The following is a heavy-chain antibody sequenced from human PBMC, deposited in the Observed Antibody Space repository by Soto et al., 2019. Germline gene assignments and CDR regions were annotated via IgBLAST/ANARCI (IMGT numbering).Heavy chain of an antibody. Sequence: QVQLQESGPGLVKPSETLSLTCDVSGDSISSPTWWTWVRQPPGKGLEWIGEVYHSGSTNYNSSLKXXVTISVGKSKNQFSLRLTSVTAADTAVYYCATRAPIDGDPCWGQGTLVTVSS. CDR1: GDSISSPTW. CDR3: ATRAPIDGDPC. D-gene: IGHD4-17*01. CDR2: VYHSGST. V-gene: IGHV4-4*02. J-gene: IGHJ4*02.